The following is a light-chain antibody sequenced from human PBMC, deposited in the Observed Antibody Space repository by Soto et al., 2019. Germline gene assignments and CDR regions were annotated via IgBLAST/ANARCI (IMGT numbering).Light chain of an antibody. V-gene: IGKV1-12*01. CDR3: PQTYSFPHT. J-gene: IGKJ2*01. CDR2: GAS. Sequence: DVQMTQTPSSVSASVGDRVTITCRASERIGSWLAWYQQKPGKAPKLLIYGASNLQVEVPSRFSGSGSETDIARTISSLQPEDFATYYCPQTYSFPHTFGQGAKVEIK. CDR1: ERIGSW.